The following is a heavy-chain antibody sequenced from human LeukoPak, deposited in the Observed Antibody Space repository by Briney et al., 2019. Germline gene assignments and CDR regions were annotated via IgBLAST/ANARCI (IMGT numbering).Heavy chain of an antibody. CDR1: GYTFTGYY. J-gene: IGHJ4*02. Sequence: ASVKVSCKASGYTFTGYYMHWVREAPGQGLEWMGWINPNSGGTNYAQKFQGRVTMTRDTSISTAYMELRRLRSDDTAVYYCAILVTVTTYFDYWGQGTLVTVSS. D-gene: IGHD4-17*01. V-gene: IGHV1-2*02. CDR3: AILVTVTTYFDY. CDR2: INPNSGGT.